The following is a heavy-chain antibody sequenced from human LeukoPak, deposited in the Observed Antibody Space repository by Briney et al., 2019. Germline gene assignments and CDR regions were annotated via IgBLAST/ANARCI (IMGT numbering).Heavy chain of an antibody. CDR1: GFTVSSNY. J-gene: IGHJ4*02. V-gene: IGHV3-66*01. CDR3: AREYGTAMVTDY. D-gene: IGHD5-18*01. Sequence: GGSLRLSCAASGFTVSSNYMSWVRQAPGKGLEWVSVIYSGGSTYYADSVKGRFTISRDNSKNTLYLQMNSLRAEDTAVYYCAREYGTAMVTDYWGQGTLVTVSS. CDR2: IYSGGST.